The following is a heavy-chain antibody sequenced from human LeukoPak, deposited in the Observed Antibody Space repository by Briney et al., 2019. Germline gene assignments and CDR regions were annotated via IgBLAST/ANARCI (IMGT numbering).Heavy chain of an antibody. D-gene: IGHD6-6*01. CDR1: GYRFTSYW. Sequence: GESLKTSCKGSGYRFTSYWIGWVRQMPGKGLEWMGIIYPGDSDTRYRPSFQGQVTISADKSISTAYLQWSSLKASDTAMYYCARREYSSSSGGLFDYWGQGTLVTVSS. CDR3: ARREYSSSSGGLFDY. J-gene: IGHJ4*02. CDR2: IYPGDSDT. V-gene: IGHV5-51*01.